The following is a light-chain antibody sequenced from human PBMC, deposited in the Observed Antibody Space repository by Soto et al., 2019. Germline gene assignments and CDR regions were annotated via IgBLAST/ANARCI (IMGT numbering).Light chain of an antibody. V-gene: IGLV3-21*02. CDR3: QVWDVSTVHYV. CDR2: DDS. Sequence: SYELTQPPSVSVAPGQTARITCGGNNIGSKTVHWYQQKAGQAPVLVVYDDSDRPSGIPERFSGSNSGNTATLTISRVEAGDEADYYCQVWDVSTVHYVFGTGTKLTVL. CDR1: NIGSKT. J-gene: IGLJ1*01.